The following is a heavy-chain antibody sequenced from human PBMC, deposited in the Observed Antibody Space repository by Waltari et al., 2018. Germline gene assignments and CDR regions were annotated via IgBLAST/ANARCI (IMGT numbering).Heavy chain of an antibody. CDR1: GFSLSTSGMC. CDR3: ARTPTVTTGSDYYYYMDV. V-gene: IGHV2-70*15. CDR2: IDWDDDK. J-gene: IGHJ6*03. Sequence: QVTLRESGPALVKPTQTLTLTCTFSGFSLSTSGMCVSWIRQPPGKALEWLARIDWDDDKYYSTSLKTRLTISKDTSKNQVVLTMTNMDPVDTATYYCARTPTVTTGSDYYYYMDVWGKGTTVTVSS. D-gene: IGHD4-17*01.